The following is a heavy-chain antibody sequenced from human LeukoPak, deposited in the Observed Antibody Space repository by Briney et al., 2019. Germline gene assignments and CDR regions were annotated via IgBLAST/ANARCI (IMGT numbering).Heavy chain of an antibody. CDR2: INHSGST. D-gene: IGHD6-13*01. J-gene: IGHJ5*02. CDR3: AREADSSSNNWFDP. V-gene: IGHV4-34*01. Sequence: SETLSLTCAVYGGSFSGYYWSWIRQPPGKGLEWIGEINHSGSTNYNPSLKSRVTISVDTSKNQFSLKLNSVTPEDTAVYYCAREADSSSNNWFDPWGQGTLVTVSS. CDR1: GGSFSGYY.